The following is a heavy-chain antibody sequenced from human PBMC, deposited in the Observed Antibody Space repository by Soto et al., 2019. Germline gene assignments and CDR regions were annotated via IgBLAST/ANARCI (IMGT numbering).Heavy chain of an antibody. V-gene: IGHV4-30-2*01. CDR2: IYHSGST. D-gene: IGHD2-2*03. J-gene: IGHJ5*02. Sequence: LSLTCAVSGGSISSGGYSWSWIRRPPGKGLEWIGYIYHSGSTYYNPSLKSRVTISVDRSKNQFSLKLSSVTAADTAVYYCARVGIVVVPAAISWGWFDPWGQGTLVTVSS. CDR1: GGSISSGGYS. CDR3: ARVGIVVVPAAISWGWFDP.